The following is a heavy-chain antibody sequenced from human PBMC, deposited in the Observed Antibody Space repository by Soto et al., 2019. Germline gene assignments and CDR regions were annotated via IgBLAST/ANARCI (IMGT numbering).Heavy chain of an antibody. J-gene: IGHJ6*02. CDR2: IIPIFGTA. V-gene: IGHV1-69*01. CDR1: GGTFSSYA. D-gene: IGHD6-19*01. Sequence: QVQLVQSGAEVKKPGSSVKVSCKASGGTFSSYAISWVRQAPGQGLEWMGGIIPIFGTANYAQKFQGRVTITADESTSTAYMELSSLRSEDTAVYYCARDEGQGQWLVLRHYGMDVWGQGTTVTVSS. CDR3: ARDEGQGQWLVLRHYGMDV.